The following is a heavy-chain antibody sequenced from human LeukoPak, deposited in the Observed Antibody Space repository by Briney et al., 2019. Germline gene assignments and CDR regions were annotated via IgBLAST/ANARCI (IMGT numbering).Heavy chain of an antibody. CDR2: IIPIFGTA. D-gene: IGHD4-11*01. CDR1: GGTFSSYA. CDR3: ARLYSNYARYYYYYGMDV. Sequence: SVKVSCKASGGTFSSYAISRVRQAPGQGLEWMGGIIPIFGTANYAQKFQGRVTITADESTSTAYMELSSLRSEDTAVYYCARLYSNYARYYYYYGMDVWGQGTTVTVSS. V-gene: IGHV1-69*13. J-gene: IGHJ6*02.